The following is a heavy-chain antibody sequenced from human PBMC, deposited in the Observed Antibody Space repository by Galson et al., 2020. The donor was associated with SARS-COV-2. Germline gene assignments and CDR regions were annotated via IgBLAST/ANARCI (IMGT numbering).Heavy chain of an antibody. CDR3: ARDPTAIAAADYYYYYGMDV. CDR1: GYTFTSYY. Sequence: ASVKVSCKASGYTFTSYYMHWVRQAPGQGLAWMGIINPSGGSTSYAQKFQGRVTMTRDTSTSTVYMELSSLRSEDTAVYYCARDPTAIAAADYYYYYGMDVWGQGTTVTVSS. J-gene: IGHJ6*02. CDR2: INPSGGST. D-gene: IGHD6-13*01. V-gene: IGHV1-46*01.